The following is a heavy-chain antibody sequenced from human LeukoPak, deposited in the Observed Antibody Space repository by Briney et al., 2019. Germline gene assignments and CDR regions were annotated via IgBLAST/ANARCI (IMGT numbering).Heavy chain of an antibody. V-gene: IGHV1-8*01. J-gene: IGHJ6*02. Sequence: ASVKVSCKASGYTFTSYDINWVRQATGQGLEWMGWMNPNSGNTGYAQKLQGRVTMTGNTSISTAYMELSSLRSEDTAVYYCARAAYGGNSYYYYYGMDVWGQGTTVTVSS. CDR2: MNPNSGNT. CDR3: ARAAYGGNSYYYYYGMDV. D-gene: IGHD4-23*01. CDR1: GYTFTSYD.